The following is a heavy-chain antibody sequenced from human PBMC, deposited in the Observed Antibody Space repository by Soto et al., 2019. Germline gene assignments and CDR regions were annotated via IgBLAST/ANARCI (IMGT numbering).Heavy chain of an antibody. V-gene: IGHV3-33*01. Sequence: QVQLVESGGGVVQPGRSLRLSCAASGFTFSSYGMHWVRQAPGKGLEWVAVIWYDGSNKYYADSVKGRFTISRDNSKNTLYLQVNSLRAGDTAVYYCARAAGSSSSRCRGLCWFDPWGQGTLVTVSS. CDR1: GFTFSSYG. CDR2: IWYDGSNK. D-gene: IGHD6-6*01. J-gene: IGHJ5*02. CDR3: ARAAGSSSSRCRGLCWFDP.